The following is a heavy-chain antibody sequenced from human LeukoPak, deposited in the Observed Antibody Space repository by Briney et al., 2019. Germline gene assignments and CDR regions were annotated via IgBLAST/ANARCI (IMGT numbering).Heavy chain of an antibody. J-gene: IGHJ6*02. D-gene: IGHD5-12*01. V-gene: IGHV5-51*01. CDR1: GHSFTSYW. CDR2: IYPGDSDT. Sequence: GESLKISCKGSGHSFTSYWIGWVRQMPGKGLEWMGIIYPGDSDTRYSPSFQGQVTISADKSISTAYLQWSSLKASDTAMYYCARHNSGYDFDLYNYYYGMDVWGQGTTVTVSS. CDR3: ARHNSGYDFDLYNYYYGMDV.